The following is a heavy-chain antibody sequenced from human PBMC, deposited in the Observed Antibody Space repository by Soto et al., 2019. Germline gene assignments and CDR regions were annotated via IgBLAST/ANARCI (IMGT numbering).Heavy chain of an antibody. CDR2: ISGSGGST. J-gene: IGHJ6*02. Sequence: GGSLRLSFAASGFTFSIYSMNWVRQAPGKGLEWVSLISGSGGSTHYADSVEGRFTISRDNSKNTLYLEMDSLRAGDTAVYYCAKVVKYDVLTGYYKGPDYYGMDVWGQGTTVTVSS. CDR1: GFTFSIYS. D-gene: IGHD3-9*01. V-gene: IGHV3-23*01. CDR3: AKVVKYDVLTGYYKGPDYYGMDV.